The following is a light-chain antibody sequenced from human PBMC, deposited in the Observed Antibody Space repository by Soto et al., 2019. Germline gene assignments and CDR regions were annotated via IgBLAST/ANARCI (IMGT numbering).Light chain of an antibody. CDR3: SSYTFSSTLVV. CDR1: SSDVGGYNF. CDR2: EVN. J-gene: IGLJ3*02. V-gene: IGLV2-14*01. Sequence: QSALTQPASVSGSPGQSITISCTGTSSDVGGYNFVSWYQQHPGKAPRLMIFEVNNRPSGVSDHFSGSKSGNTASLTISGLQAEDEADYYCSSYTFSSTLVVFGGGTKLTVL.